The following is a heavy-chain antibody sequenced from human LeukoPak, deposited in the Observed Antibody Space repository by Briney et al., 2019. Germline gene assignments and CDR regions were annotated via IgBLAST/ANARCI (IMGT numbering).Heavy chain of an antibody. D-gene: IGHD3-3*01. CDR3: ARAGVDTSGYYYQGFDY. V-gene: IGHV3-23*01. Sequence: GGSLRLSCAASGFTFSSYGMGWVRQAPGKGLEWVSSISGGGETTYYADSVKGRFPISRDNSKNTLYLQVNSLTAEDTAVYYCARAGVDTSGYYYQGFDYWGQGTLVTVSS. CDR2: ISGGGETT. J-gene: IGHJ4*02. CDR1: GFTFSSYG.